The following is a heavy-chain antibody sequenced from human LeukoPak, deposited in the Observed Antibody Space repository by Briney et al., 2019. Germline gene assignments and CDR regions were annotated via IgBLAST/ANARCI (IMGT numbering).Heavy chain of an antibody. V-gene: IGHV4-59*12. D-gene: IGHD4-17*01. CDR1: GGSISSYY. CDR3: ARDSRIHGDWDYYYYMDV. CDR2: IYYSGST. J-gene: IGHJ6*03. Sequence: SETLSLTCTVSGGSISSYYWSWIRQPPGKGLEWIGYIYYSGSTNYNPSLKSRVTISVDTSKNQFSLKLSSVTAADTAVYYCARDSRIHGDWDYYYYMDVWGKGTTVTVSS.